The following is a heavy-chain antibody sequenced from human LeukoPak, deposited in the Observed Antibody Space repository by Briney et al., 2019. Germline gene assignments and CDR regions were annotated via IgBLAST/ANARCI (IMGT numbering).Heavy chain of an antibody. CDR2: IYYSGNT. CDR1: GGSISSSSYY. D-gene: IGHD5-18*01. J-gene: IGHJ4*02. V-gene: IGHV4-39*01. Sequence: SETLSLTCSVSGGSISSSSYYWGWIHQPPGKGLEWIGSIYYSGNTYYNPSLKSRVTISVDTSKNQFSLKLSSVTAADTAVYYCARSYRYSYGFFDYWGQGTLVTVSS. CDR3: ARSYRYSYGFFDY.